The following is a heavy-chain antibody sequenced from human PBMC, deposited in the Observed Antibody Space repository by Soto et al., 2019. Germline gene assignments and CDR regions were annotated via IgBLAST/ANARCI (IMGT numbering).Heavy chain of an antibody. CDR2: ITTKPNNYAT. CDR1: GFTFSDSA. D-gene: IGHD2-21*01. V-gene: IGHV3-73*01. Sequence: EVQLVASGGGLVQPGGSLKLACAASGFTFSDSALHWVRQASGNGLEWVGRITTKPNNYATAYGASVQGRFTISRDDSKNTANLQMNNLKTEDTAFYYCTQSPDADCGTSDCHNWYAPWVQGILITVST. CDR3: TQSPDADCGTSDCHNWYAP. J-gene: IGHJ5*02.